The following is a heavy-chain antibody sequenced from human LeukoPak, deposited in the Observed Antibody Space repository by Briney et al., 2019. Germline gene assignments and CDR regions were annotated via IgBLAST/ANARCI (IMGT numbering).Heavy chain of an antibody. CDR3: AKDRGLRYFEGWFDP. V-gene: IGHV3-23*01. CDR2: ISGSGGST. D-gene: IGHD3-9*01. J-gene: IGHJ5*02. Sequence: PGGSLRLSCAASGFTFSSYAMSWVRQAPGKGLEWVSAISGSGGSTYYADSVKGRFTISRDNSKNTLYLQMNSLRAEDTAVYYCAKDRGLRYFEGWFDPWGQGTLVTVSS. CDR1: GFTFSSYA.